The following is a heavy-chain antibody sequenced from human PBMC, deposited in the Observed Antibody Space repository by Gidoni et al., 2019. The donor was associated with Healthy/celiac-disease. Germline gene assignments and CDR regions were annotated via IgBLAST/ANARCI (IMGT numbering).Heavy chain of an antibody. CDR2: IIPILGIA. Sequence: QVQLVQSGAEVKKPGSSVKVSCKASGGTFSSYTISWVRQAPGQGLEWMGRIIPILGIANYAQKFQGRVTITADKSTSTAYMELSSLRSEDTAVYYCARKGSGSYRGAFDIWGQGTMVTVSS. CDR1: GGTFSSYT. CDR3: ARKGSGSYRGAFDI. J-gene: IGHJ3*02. D-gene: IGHD6-19*01. V-gene: IGHV1-69*02.